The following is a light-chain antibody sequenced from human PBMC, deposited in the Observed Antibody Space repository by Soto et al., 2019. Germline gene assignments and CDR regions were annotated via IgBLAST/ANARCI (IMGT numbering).Light chain of an antibody. V-gene: IGKV1-9*01. CDR1: QGISSY. J-gene: IGKJ4*01. CDR2: AAS. CDR3: QQLSTYPLT. Sequence: IRLTQSPSSLSASVGDRVTITCRASQGISSYLAWYQQKPGKAPKLLIYAASTLQSGVPSRFSGSGSGTDFTLTISSLQPEDFATYYCQQLSTYPLTFGGGTKVESK.